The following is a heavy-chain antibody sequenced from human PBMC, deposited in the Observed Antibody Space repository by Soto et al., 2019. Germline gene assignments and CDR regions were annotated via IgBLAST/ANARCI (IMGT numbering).Heavy chain of an antibody. CDR2: IYYSGST. Sequence: SETLSLTCTVSGGSISSYYWSWSRQPPGKGLEWIGYIYYSGSTNYNPSLKSRVTISVDTSKNQFSLKLSSVTAADTAVYYCAMTTVGYYFDYWGQGTLVTVSS. CDR3: AMTTVGYYFDY. CDR1: GGSISSYY. V-gene: IGHV4-59*01. D-gene: IGHD4-17*01. J-gene: IGHJ4*02.